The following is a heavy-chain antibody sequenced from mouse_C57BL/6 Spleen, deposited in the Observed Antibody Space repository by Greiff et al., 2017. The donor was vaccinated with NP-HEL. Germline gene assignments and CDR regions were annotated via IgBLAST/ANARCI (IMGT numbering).Heavy chain of an antibody. CDR1: GYTFTSYW. CDR3: ARGGLYYGYDFDY. D-gene: IGHD2-2*01. J-gene: IGHJ2*01. Sequence: QVQLQQPGAELVKPGASVKMSCKASGYTFTSYWITWVKQRPGQGLEWIGDIYPGSGSTNYNEKFKSKATLTVDTSSSTAYMQLSSLTSEDSAVYYCARGGLYYGYDFDYWGQGTTVTVSS. CDR2: IYPGSGST. V-gene: IGHV1-55*01.